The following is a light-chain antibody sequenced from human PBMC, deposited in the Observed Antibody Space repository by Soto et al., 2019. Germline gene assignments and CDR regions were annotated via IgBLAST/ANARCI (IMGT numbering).Light chain of an antibody. J-gene: IGKJ4*01. Sequence: EIVLTQSPGTLSLSPGERATLSCRASQRVSSGYLAWYQQKPGQAPRLLIYGASSRATGIPDRFSGSGSGTDFTLTISRLEPEDFAVYFCQQYGNSPLTFGGGTKVDI. CDR2: GAS. V-gene: IGKV3-20*01. CDR3: QQYGNSPLT. CDR1: QRVSSGY.